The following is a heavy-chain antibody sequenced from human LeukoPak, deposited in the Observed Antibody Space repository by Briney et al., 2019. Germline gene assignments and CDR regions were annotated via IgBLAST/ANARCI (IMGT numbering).Heavy chain of an antibody. D-gene: IGHD1-26*01. Sequence: GGSLRLSCETSGFTFSILALNWVRQAPGKGLEWVSAIYADSVKGRFTISRDNSKNTLYLQMNALGAEDTATYYCVKVGLGRYIRGPTGSWGQGTMVTVSS. V-gene: IGHV3-23*01. CDR1: GFTFSILA. CDR2: I. J-gene: IGHJ3*01. CDR3: VKVGLGRYIRGPTGS.